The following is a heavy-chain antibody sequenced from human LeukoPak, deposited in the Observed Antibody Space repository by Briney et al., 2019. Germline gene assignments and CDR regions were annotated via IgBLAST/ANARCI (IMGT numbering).Heavy chain of an antibody. V-gene: IGHV3-30*04. D-gene: IGHD1-26*01. CDR1: GFTFSSYA. CDR2: ISYDGSNK. Sequence: GGSLRLSCAASGFTFSSYAMHWVRQAPSKGLEWVAVISYDGSNKYYADSVKGRFTISRDNSKNTLYLQMNSLRAEDTAVYYCARFYANEWALPHWGQGTLVTVSS. J-gene: IGHJ4*02. CDR3: ARFYANEWALPH.